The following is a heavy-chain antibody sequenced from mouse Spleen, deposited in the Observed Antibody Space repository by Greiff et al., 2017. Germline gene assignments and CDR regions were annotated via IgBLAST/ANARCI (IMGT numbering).Heavy chain of an antibody. CDR1: GFSFNTYA. J-gene: IGHJ4*01. CDR3: VRHQDGPYYYAMDY. CDR2: IRSKSNNYAT. Sequence: EVKLVESGGGLVQPKGSLKLSCAASGFSFNTYAMNWVRQAPGKGLEWVARIRSKSNNYATYYADSVKDRFTISRDDSESMLYLQMNNLKTEDTAMYYCVRHQDGPYYYAMDYWGQGTSVTVSS. V-gene: IGHV10-1*01. D-gene: IGHD2-3*01.